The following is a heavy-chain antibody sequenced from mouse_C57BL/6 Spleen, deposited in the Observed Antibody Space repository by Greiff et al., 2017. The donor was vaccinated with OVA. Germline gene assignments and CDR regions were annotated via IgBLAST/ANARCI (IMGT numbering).Heavy chain of an antibody. CDR1: GYAFSSYW. D-gene: IGHD2-2*01. CDR3: ASMVTTDYYAMDY. J-gene: IGHJ4*01. Sequence: QVQLQQSGVELVKPGASVKISCKASGYAFSSYWMNWVKQRPGKGLEWIGQIYPGDGDTNYNGKFKGKATLTADKSSSTAYMPLSSLTSDDSAVYFCASMVTTDYYAMDYWGQGTSVTVSS. CDR2: IYPGDGDT. V-gene: IGHV1-80*01.